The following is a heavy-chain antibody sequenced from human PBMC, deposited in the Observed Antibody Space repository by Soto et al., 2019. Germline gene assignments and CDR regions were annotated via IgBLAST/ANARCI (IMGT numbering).Heavy chain of an antibody. CDR1: GLTFSNYA. D-gene: IGHD1-7*01. Sequence: GGSLRLSCATSGLTFSNYAMSWVRQAPGGGLEWVSSLSGSSSTTYYADSVRGRFTISRDRSKNTLYLQMSSLRAEDTALYYCAKNQERELPRVIDFWGQGTLVTVSS. CDR2: LSGSSSTT. V-gene: IGHV3-23*01. CDR3: AKNQERELPRVIDF. J-gene: IGHJ4*02.